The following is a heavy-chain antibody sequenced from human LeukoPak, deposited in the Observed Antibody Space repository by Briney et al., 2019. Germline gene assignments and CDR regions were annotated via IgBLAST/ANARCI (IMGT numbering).Heavy chain of an antibody. Sequence: ASVKVSCKASGYTFTPYFIRWVRQAPGQGLEWMGIINPTGGSTTYAQKFQGRVTVTRDMSTSTVYMELSSLTSEDTAVYYCARDRVIVGGTATYNFDHWGQGTLVTVSS. CDR3: ARDRVIVGGTATYNFDH. CDR2: INPTGGST. V-gene: IGHV1-46*01. CDR1: GYTFTPYF. J-gene: IGHJ4*02. D-gene: IGHD1-14*01.